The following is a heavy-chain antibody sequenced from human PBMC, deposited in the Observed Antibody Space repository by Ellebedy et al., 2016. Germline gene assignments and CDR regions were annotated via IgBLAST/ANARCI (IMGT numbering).Heavy chain of an antibody. Sequence: GGSLRLSCAASGFTFKKYSMNWVRQAPGKGLEWVSYISLTGTIYYADSVKGRFTISRDNAKNSLYLQMNSLRAEDTAVYYCVRQRGSYSSDYWGQGTLVTVSS. J-gene: IGHJ4*02. CDR3: VRQRGSYSSDY. D-gene: IGHD1-26*01. CDR2: ISLTGTI. V-gene: IGHV3-69-1*01. CDR1: GFTFKKYS.